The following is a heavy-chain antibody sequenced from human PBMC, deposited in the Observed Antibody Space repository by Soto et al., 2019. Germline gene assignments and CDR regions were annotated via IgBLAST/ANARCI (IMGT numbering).Heavy chain of an antibody. V-gene: IGHV3-53*02. CDR3: ARGASYYDFWSGYPAFGDGRNYFDY. Sequence: EVQLVETGGGLIQPGGSLRLSCAASGFTVSSNYMSWVRQAPGKGLEWVSVIYSGGSTYYADSVKGRFTISRDNSKNTLYLQMNSLRAEDTAVYYCARGASYYDFWSGYPAFGDGRNYFDYWGQGTLVTVSS. CDR2: IYSGGST. CDR1: GFTVSSNY. D-gene: IGHD3-3*01. J-gene: IGHJ4*02.